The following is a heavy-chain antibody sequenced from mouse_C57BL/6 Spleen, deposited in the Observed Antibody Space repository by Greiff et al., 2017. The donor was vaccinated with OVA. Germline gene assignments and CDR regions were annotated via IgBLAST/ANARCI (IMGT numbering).Heavy chain of an antibody. CDR2: ISDGGSYT. V-gene: IGHV5-4*01. J-gene: IGHJ4*01. CDR1: GFTFSSYA. D-gene: IGHD2-4*01. CDR3: ARDSDYDKVYYAMDY. Sequence: EVKLMESGGGLVKPGGSLKLSCAASGFTFSSYAMSWVRQTPEKRLEWVATISDGGSYTYYPDNVKGRFTISRDNAKNNLYLQMSHLKSEDTAMYYCARDSDYDKVYYAMDYWGQGTSVTVSS.